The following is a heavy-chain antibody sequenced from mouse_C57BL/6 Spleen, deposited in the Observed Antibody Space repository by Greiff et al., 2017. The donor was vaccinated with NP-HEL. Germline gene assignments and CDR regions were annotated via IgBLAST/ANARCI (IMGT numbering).Heavy chain of an antibody. J-gene: IGHJ2*01. Sequence: EVKLMESGEGLVKPGGSLKLSCAASGFTFSSYAMSWVRQTPEKRLEWVAYISSGGDYIYYADTVKDRFTISRDDSESMLYLQMNNLKTEDTAMYYCVRQDFDYWGQGTTLTVSS. CDR1: GFTFSSYA. CDR2: ISSGGDYI. CDR3: VRQDFDY. V-gene: IGHV5S21*01.